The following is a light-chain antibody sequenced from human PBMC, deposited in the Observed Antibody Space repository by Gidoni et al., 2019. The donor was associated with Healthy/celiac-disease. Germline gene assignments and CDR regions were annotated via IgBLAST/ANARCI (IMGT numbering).Light chain of an antibody. CDR2: KAS. CDR3: QQYNSYWT. CDR1: QSISSW. Sequence: DIQMTQSPSTLSASVGDRVTITCRASQSISSWLAWYQQKPGEAPKLLIYKASSLESGVPSRFSGSGPGTEFTLTISSLQPDDFATYYCQQYNSYWTFGQGTKVEIK. V-gene: IGKV1-5*03. J-gene: IGKJ1*01.